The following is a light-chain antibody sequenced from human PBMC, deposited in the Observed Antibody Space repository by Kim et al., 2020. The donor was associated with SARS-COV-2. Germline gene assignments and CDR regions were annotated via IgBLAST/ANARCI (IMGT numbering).Light chain of an antibody. V-gene: IGKV3-11*01. CDR1: QSVSSY. CDR3: QQRSNWPPIT. J-gene: IGKJ5*01. CDR2: DAS. Sequence: EIVLTQSPATLSLSPGERATLSCRASQSVSSYLAWYQQKPGQAPRLLIYDASNRATGIPARFSGSGSGTDFTLTICSLEPEDFAVYYCQQRSNWPPITFGQGTRL.